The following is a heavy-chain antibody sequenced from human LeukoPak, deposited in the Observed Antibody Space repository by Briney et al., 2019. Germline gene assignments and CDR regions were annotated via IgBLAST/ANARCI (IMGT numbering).Heavy chain of an antibody. D-gene: IGHD3-16*01. CDR3: ARDMIRDYFDY. Sequence: GSLRLSCAAAGFTFSSYAMSWVRQAPGKGLEWIGSIYHSGSTYYNPSLKSRVTISVDTSKNQFSLKLSSVTAADTAVYYCARDMIRDYFDYWGQGTLVTVSS. CDR2: IYHSGST. V-gene: IGHV4-38-2*02. CDR1: GFTFSSYA. J-gene: IGHJ4*02.